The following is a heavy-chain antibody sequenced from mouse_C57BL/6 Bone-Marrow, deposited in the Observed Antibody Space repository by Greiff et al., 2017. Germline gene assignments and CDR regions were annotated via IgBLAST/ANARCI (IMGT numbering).Heavy chain of an antibody. Sequence: VKLMESGAELARPGASVKLSCKASGYTFTSYGISWVKQRTGQGLEWIGEIYPRSGNTYYNEKFKGKATLTADKSSSTAYMELRSLTSEDSAVYVCATHDGYYWFAYWGQGTLVTVSA. CDR1: GYTFTSYG. CDR3: ATHDGYYWFAY. J-gene: IGHJ3*01. CDR2: IYPRSGNT. V-gene: IGHV1-81*01. D-gene: IGHD2-3*01.